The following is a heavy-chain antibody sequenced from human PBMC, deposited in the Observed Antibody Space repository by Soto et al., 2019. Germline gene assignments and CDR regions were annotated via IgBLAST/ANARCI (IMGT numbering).Heavy chain of an antibody. J-gene: IGHJ5*02. CDR2: IYHSGST. Sequence: ASETLSLTCAVSGGSISSGGYSWSWIRQPPGKGLEWIGYIYHSGSTYYNPSLKSRVTISVDRSKNQFSLKLSSVTAADTAVYYCARGPYGSGSYYKGGFDPWGQGTLVTVSS. CDR1: GGSISSGGYS. V-gene: IGHV4-30-2*01. CDR3: ARGPYGSGSYYKGGFDP. D-gene: IGHD3-10*01.